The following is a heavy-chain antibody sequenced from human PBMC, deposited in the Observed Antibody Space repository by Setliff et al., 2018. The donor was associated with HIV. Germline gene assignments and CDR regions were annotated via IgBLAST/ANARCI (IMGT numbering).Heavy chain of an antibody. J-gene: IGHJ5*02. CDR3: ARDYSSLLTVVWFDP. V-gene: IGHV7-4-1*02. D-gene: IGHD6-13*01. Sequence: GASVKVSCKASGYTFTSYAMNWVRQAPGQGLDWMGWINTNTGNPTYAQGFTGRFVFSLDTSVSTAYLQISSLKAEDTAVYYCARDYSSLLTVVWFDPWGQGTLVTVSS. CDR2: INTNTGNP. CDR1: GYTFTSYA.